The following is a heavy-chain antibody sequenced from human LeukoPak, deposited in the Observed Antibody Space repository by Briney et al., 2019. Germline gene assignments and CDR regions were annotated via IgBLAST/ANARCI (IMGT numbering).Heavy chain of an antibody. Sequence: SETLSLTCAVYGGSFSGYYWNWIRQPPGKGLEWIGEINHSGSTNYNPSLKSRVTTSIDTSKNQFSLKLNSVTAADTAVYYCARDPLPSGDYGINYWGPGTLVTVSS. CDR3: ARDPLPSGDYGINY. J-gene: IGHJ4*02. D-gene: IGHD3-16*01. CDR1: GGSFSGYY. V-gene: IGHV4-34*01. CDR2: INHSGST.